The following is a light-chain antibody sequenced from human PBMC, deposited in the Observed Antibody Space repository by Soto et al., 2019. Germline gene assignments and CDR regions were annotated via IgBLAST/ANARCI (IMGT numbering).Light chain of an antibody. CDR2: EVS. CDR1: SSDVGAYDY. Sequence: QSALTQPASVSGSPGQSITISCTGSSSDVGAYDYVSWYQQHPGKAPKFMLYEVSNRPSGLSDRFSGSMSGNTASLTISGLQAEDEADYYCSSFTSSNTWVFGGGTKLTVL. V-gene: IGLV2-14*01. CDR3: SSFTSSNTWV. J-gene: IGLJ3*02.